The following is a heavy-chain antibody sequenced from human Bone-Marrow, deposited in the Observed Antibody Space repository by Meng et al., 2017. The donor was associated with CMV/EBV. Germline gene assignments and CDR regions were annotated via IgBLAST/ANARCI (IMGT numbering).Heavy chain of an antibody. CDR1: GGSVSSGSYY. D-gene: IGHD1-1*01. CDR3: ARSRGAGTHFDY. CDR2: IYYSGST. J-gene: IGHJ4*02. V-gene: IGHV4-61*01. Sequence: SETLSLTCTVSGGSVSSGSYYWSWIRQPPGKGLEWIGYIYYSGSTNYNPSLKSRVTISVDTSKNQFSLKLSSVTAADTAVYYCARSRGAGTHFDYWGQGTLVTVSS.